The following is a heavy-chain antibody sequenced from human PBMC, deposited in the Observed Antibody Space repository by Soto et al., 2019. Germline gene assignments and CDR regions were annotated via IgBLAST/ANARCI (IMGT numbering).Heavy chain of an antibody. CDR3: ASGWFGEFVYQFDY. CDR1: GYTFTGYA. V-gene: IGHV1-18*01. J-gene: IGHJ4*02. CDR2: INAYNGNT. Sequence: ASVKVSCKASGYTFTGYAMHWVRQAPGQGLEWMGWINAYNGNTNYAQKFQGRVTMTTDTSTSTAYMELRSLGSDDTAVYYCASGWFGEFVYQFDYWGQGTLVTVSS. D-gene: IGHD3-10*01.